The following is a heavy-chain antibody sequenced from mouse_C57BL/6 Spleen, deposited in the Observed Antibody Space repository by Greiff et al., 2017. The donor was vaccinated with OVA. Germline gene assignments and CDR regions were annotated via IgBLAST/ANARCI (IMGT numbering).Heavy chain of an antibody. V-gene: IGHV1-55*01. CDR2: IYPGSGST. Sequence: QVQLQQPGAELVKPGASVKMSCKASGYTFTSYWITWVKQRPGQGLEWIGDIYPGSGSTNYNEKFKSKATLTVDTSSSTAYMQLSSLTSEDSAVYYCASDSNYPYYFDYWGQGTTLTVSS. CDR1: GYTFTSYW. J-gene: IGHJ2*01. CDR3: ASDSNYPYYFDY. D-gene: IGHD2-5*01.